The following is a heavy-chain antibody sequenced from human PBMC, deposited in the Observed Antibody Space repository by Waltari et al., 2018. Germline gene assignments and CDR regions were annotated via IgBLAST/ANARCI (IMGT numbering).Heavy chain of an antibody. CDR2: VEPEDGET. CDR1: GYTFTDYY. CDR3: ATLAYDSSGYYYDP. V-gene: IGHV1-69-2*01. D-gene: IGHD3-22*01. Sequence: EVQLVQSGAEVKKPGATVKISYKASGYTFTDYYMHWVQQAPGKGLEWMGRVEPEDGETIYAEKFQGRVTITADTSTDTAYMELSSLRSEDTAVYYCATLAYDSSGYYYDPWGQGTLVTVSS. J-gene: IGHJ5*02.